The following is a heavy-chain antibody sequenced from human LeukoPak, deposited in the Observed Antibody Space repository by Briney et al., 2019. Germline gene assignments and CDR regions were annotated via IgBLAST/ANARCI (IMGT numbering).Heavy chain of an antibody. V-gene: IGHV4-34*01. D-gene: IGHD4-17*01. CDR3: ASPSLHRELRSVFDY. J-gene: IGHJ4*02. CDR1: GGSFSGYY. Sequence: KPSETLSLTCAVYGGSFSGYYWSWIRQPPGKGLEWIGEINHSGSTNYNPSLKSRVTISVDTSKNQFSLKLSSVTAADTAVYYCASPSLHRELRSVFDYWGQGTLVTVSS. CDR2: INHSGST.